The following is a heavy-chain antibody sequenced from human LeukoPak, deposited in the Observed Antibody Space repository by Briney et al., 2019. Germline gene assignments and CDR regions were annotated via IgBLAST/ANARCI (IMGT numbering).Heavy chain of an antibody. CDR3: ARDLGYCSGGSCSFLFDY. CDR1: GGSISGSH. V-gene: IGHV4-59*01. CDR2: IHYTGST. D-gene: IGHD2-15*01. J-gene: IGHJ4*02. Sequence: SETLSLTCLVSGGSISGSHWSWIRQPPGKGLEWIGYIHYTGSTDYNPSLRSRVTLSIDMSKNQFSLRLSSVTAADTAVYYCARDLGYCSGGSCSFLFDYWGQGTLVTVSS.